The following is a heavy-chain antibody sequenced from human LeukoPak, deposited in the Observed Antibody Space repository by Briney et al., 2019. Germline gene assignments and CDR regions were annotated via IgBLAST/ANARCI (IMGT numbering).Heavy chain of an antibody. CDR2: INPNSGGT. CDR1: RCTLTCYR. V-gene: IGHV1-2*02. CDR3: ARGSLTGYDFDY. J-gene: IGHJ4*02. D-gene: IGHD3-9*01. Sequence: ASVKVSFKASRCTLTCYRMHYVRHAPGQGLEWMGWINPNSGGTNYAQKFQGRVTMTRDTSISTAYMELSRLRSDDTAVYYCARGSLTGYDFDYWGQGTLVTVSS.